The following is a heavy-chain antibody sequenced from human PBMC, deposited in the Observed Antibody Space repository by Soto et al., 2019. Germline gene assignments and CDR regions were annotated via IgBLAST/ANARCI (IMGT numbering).Heavy chain of an antibody. V-gene: IGHV4-61*01. CDR3: ARKGTGTQQGWFDP. D-gene: IGHD1-7*01. CDR1: GGSVSSGSYY. Sequence: KPSETLSLTCTVFGGSVSSGSYYWSWIRQPPGKGLEWIGYIYYSGSTNYNPSLKSRVTMSVDTSKNQFSLKLSSVTAVDTAVYYCARKGTGTQQGWFDPWGQGTLVTVSS. CDR2: IYYSGST. J-gene: IGHJ5*02.